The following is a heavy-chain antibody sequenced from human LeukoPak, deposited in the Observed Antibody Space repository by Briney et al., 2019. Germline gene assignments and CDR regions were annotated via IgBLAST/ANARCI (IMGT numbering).Heavy chain of an antibody. V-gene: IGHV4-59*08. CDR2: IYYSGST. Sequence: SETLSLTCTVSGGSISSYYWSWIRQPPGKGLEWIGYIYYSGSTNYNPSLKSRVTISVDTFKNQFSLKLSSVTAADTAVYYCARQGYSSGWSDYWGQGTLVTVSS. CDR3: ARQGYSSGWSDY. D-gene: IGHD6-19*01. CDR1: GGSISSYY. J-gene: IGHJ4*02.